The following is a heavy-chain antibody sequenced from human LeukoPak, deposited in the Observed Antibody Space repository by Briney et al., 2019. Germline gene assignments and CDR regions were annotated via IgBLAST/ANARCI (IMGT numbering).Heavy chain of an antibody. CDR1: GFTFSSYA. J-gene: IGHJ4*02. D-gene: IGHD5-24*01. V-gene: IGHV3-49*04. CDR2: IRSKAYGGTT. Sequence: GGSLRLSCAASGFTFSSYAMSWVRQAPGKGLEWVGFIRSKAYGGTTEYAASVKGRFTISRDDSKSIAYLQMNSLKTEDTAVYYCTRDVVGGRGYNERGYFDYWGQGTLVTVSS. CDR3: TRDVVGGRGYNERGYFDY.